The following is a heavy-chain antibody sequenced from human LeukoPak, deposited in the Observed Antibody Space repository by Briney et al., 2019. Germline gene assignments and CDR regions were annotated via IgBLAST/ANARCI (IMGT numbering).Heavy chain of an antibody. D-gene: IGHD4-11*01. J-gene: IGHJ5*02. CDR1: GGSISSSNFY. CDR2: IYYSGST. V-gene: IGHV4-39*07. CDR3: ARESFPRDYISYNWFDP. Sequence: SETLSLTCTVSGGSISSSNFYWGWIRQPPGKGLEWIGSIYYSGSTYYNPSLKSRVSISVDTSKNQFSLKLSSVTAADTAVYYCARESFPRDYISYNWFDPWGQGTLVTVSS.